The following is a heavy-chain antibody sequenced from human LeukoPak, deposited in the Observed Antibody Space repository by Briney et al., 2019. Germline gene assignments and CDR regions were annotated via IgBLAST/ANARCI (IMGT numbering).Heavy chain of an antibody. CDR2: INHSGAT. V-gene: IGHV4-34*01. J-gene: IGHJ5*02. Sequence: SETLSLTCAVYGGSFSGNNWNWIRQPPGKGLEWIGEINHSGATKYNPSLKSRLTISVDPSKNQFSLELKSVTAADTAVYYCARGSPKHDPWGQGTLVTVSS. CDR3: ARGSPKHDP. CDR1: GGSFSGNN.